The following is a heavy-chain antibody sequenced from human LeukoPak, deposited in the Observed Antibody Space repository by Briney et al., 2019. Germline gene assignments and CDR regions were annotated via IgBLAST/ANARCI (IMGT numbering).Heavy chain of an antibody. V-gene: IGHV1-46*01. CDR1: GYTFTSYY. J-gene: IGHJ5*02. CDR2: INPSGGST. Sequence: ASVKVSCKASGYTFTSYYMHWVRQAPGQGLEWMGLINPSGGSTNYAQKFQGRVTMTRDTSTSTVYMELSSLRSEDTAVYYCARDLRAVDIVAATNPMYNWFDPWGQGTLVTVSS. CDR3: ARDLRAVDIVAATNPMYNWFDP. D-gene: IGHD5-12*01.